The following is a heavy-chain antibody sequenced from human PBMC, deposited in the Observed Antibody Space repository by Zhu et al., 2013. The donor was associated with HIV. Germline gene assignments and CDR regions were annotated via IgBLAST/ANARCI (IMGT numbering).Heavy chain of an antibody. CDR1: GFIFSDYW. J-gene: IGHJ5*02. V-gene: IGHV3-74*01. CDR2: IDTNGNRK. CDR3: VRGARDWVGTDR. D-gene: IGHD2-21*02. Sequence: EVQLVESGGGPVQPGGSLRLSCVVSGFIFSDYWMHWIRQTPGEGLQCLSRIDTNGNRKDYADSVEGRFIISRDNAKNTLYLQMDSLRVEDTAIYYCVRGARDWVGTDRWGQGTLVTVSS.